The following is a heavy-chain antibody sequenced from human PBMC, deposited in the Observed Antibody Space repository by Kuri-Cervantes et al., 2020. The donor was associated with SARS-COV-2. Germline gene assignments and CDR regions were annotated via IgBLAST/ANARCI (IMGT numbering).Heavy chain of an antibody. J-gene: IGHJ1*01. CDR3: ARRGPTTVTTFTSLAEVGFQH. CDR2: INYSGTT. CDR1: GGSFSDNH. V-gene: IGHV4-34*01. Sequence: GSLRLSCAVYGGSFSDNHWTWVRQPPGKGLKWIGEINYSGTTNYNPSLKSRVTMSVDTSKNQFSLNLTSVTAADTAVYYCARRGPTTVTTFTSLAEVGFQHWGQGTLVTVSS. D-gene: IGHD4-17*01.